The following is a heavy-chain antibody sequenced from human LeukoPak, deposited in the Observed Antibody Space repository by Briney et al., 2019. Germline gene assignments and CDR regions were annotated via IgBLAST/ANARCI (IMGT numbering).Heavy chain of an antibody. CDR2: ISYDGSNK. D-gene: IGHD3-9*01. J-gene: IGHJ4*02. V-gene: IGHV3-30-3*01. Sequence: GGSLRLSCAASGFTFSSYAMHWVRQAPGKGLEWVAVISYDGSNKYYADSVKGRFTISRDNSKNTLYLQMNSLRAEDTAVYYCASGFYDILTGYYKGFDYWGQGTLVTVSS. CDR3: ASGFYDILTGYYKGFDY. CDR1: GFTFSSYA.